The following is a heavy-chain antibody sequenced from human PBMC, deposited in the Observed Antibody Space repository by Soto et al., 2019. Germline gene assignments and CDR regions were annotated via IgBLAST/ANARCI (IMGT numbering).Heavy chain of an antibody. CDR1: GFSLSTSGVG. V-gene: IGHV2-5*02. CDR2: IYWDDDK. CDR3: AHSLIPNWGSRGAFDS. J-gene: IGHJ4*02. Sequence: QITLKESGPTLVKPTQTLTLTCTFSGFSLSTSGVGVGWIRQPPGKALEWLALIYWDDDKRYSPSLKSRLTINNDTSKNQVVLTMTHMDPVTTATYYCAHSLIPNWGSRGAFDSWGQGTLVTVSS. D-gene: IGHD7-27*01.